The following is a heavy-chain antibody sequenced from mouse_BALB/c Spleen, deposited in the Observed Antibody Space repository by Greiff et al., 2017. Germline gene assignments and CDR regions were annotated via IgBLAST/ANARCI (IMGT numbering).Heavy chain of an antibody. D-gene: IGHD2-3*01. CDR3: TRWYYGYYPFGY. V-gene: IGHV1S81*02. J-gene: IGHJ2*01. Sequence: QVQLQQPGAELVKPGASVKLSCKASGYTFTSYYMYWVKQRPGQGLEWIGGINPSNGGTNFNEKFKSKATLTVDKSSSTAYMQLSSLTSEDSAVYYCTRWYYGYYPFGYWGQGTTLTVSS. CDR2: INPSNGGT. CDR1: GYTFTSYY.